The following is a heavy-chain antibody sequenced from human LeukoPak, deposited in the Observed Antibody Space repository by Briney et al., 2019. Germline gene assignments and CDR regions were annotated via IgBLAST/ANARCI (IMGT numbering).Heavy chain of an antibody. D-gene: IGHD3-3*01. CDR1: GFTFSNYA. CDR3: SKERGVFGVAYSLDY. CDR2: IRYDGINE. J-gene: IGHJ4*02. V-gene: IGHV3-30*02. Sequence: PGGSLRLSCAASGFTFSNYAIHWVRQAPGKGLEWVAYIRYDGINEYYADSVKGRFTISRDLSKNKLFLQMNSLRPEDTDVYYCSKERGVFGVAYSLDYWGQGTLVTVSS.